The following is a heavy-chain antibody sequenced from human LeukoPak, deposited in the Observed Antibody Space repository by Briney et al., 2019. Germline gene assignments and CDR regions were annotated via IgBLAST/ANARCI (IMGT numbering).Heavy chain of an antibody. CDR2: ISGSGGST. V-gene: IGHV3-23*01. CDR1: GFTFSSSA. Sequence: PGGSLRLSCAASGFTFSSSAMNWVRQAPGQGLEWVSAISGSGGSTYYADSVQGRFTISRDNSKDTLYLQVSSLRAEDTATYFCAKTMGAAHHPNDYWGQGTLVTVSS. CDR3: AKTMGAAHHPNDY. J-gene: IGHJ4*02. D-gene: IGHD1-26*01.